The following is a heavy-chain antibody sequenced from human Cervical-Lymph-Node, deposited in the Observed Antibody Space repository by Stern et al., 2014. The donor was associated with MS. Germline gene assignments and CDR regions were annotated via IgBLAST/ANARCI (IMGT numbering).Heavy chain of an antibody. D-gene: IGHD2-8*02. J-gene: IGHJ4*02. CDR2: VYYSGPP. CDR3: AKHACTGAACPFDL. Sequence: VQLVESGPGLVKPSETLSLTCAVSGDSISSYTHYWAWIRQPPGKGLEWIGSVYYSGPPYYNPSLKSPVTIPVDTSKTPFSLGLNSVPAADTAVYYCAKHACTGAACPFDLWGQGTLVTVSS. CDR1: GDSISSYTHY. V-gene: IGHV4-39*01.